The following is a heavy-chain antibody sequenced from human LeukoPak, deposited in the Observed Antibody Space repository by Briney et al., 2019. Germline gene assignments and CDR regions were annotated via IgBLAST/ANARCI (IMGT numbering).Heavy chain of an antibody. CDR3: TREFGGYYNRTREGTLSFDY. J-gene: IGHJ4*02. V-gene: IGHV3-15*04. Sequence: GGSLRLSCAASGLIFSDAWMGWVRQAPGKGLEWVGRIANKINSERKDYAAPVRGRFSISRDDSENTLYLQMNGLQTEDTGVYYCTREFGGYYNRTREGTLSFDYWGQGTLVTVSS. D-gene: IGHD3-3*01. CDR1: GLIFSDAW. CDR2: IANKINSERK.